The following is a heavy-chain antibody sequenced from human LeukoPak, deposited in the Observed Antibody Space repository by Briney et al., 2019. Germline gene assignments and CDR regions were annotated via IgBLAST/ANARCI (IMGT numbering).Heavy chain of an antibody. Sequence: PEGSLRLSCTVSGFTLSSYEMTWFRQAPGKGLEWVSSIEYSDTGGHYADSVQGRFTIFKDNPKNALYLQLNSLRAEDTAIYYCTRNSGWYGISWGQGTLVTVSS. CDR3: TRNSGWYGIS. CDR2: IEYSDTGG. J-gene: IGHJ4*02. CDR1: GFTLSSYE. V-gene: IGHV3-23*01. D-gene: IGHD6-19*01.